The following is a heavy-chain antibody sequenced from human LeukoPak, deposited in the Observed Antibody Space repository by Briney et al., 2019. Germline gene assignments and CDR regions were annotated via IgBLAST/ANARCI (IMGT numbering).Heavy chain of an antibody. Sequence: PSETLSLTCGFSGDSNSGYYRGLLRQPPREGLEWVGFVYDTWRTTYPAKTNYNPSLAGRVTMSMDTSKNQFSLKLSSVTAADSAVYFCARGHGYNNGYPYFDSWGQGTLVSVSS. J-gene: IGHJ4*02. V-gene: IGHV4-59*01. CDR2: VYDTWRT. D-gene: IGHD5-12*01. CDR1: GDSNSGYY. CDR3: ARGHGYNNGYPYFDS.